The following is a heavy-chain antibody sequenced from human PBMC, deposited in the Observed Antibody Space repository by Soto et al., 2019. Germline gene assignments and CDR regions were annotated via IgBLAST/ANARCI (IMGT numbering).Heavy chain of an antibody. Sequence: GGSLRLSCAASGFTFSSFALSWVRQAPGKGLEWVSAISGSGDGTDYADSVKGRFTISRDNSKNTLYLQMNSLRAEDTAVYYCAGPGYSSQDYWGQGALVTVYS. D-gene: IGHD5-18*01. V-gene: IGHV3-23*01. J-gene: IGHJ4*02. CDR1: GFTFSSFA. CDR3: AGPGYSSQDY. CDR2: ISGSGDGT.